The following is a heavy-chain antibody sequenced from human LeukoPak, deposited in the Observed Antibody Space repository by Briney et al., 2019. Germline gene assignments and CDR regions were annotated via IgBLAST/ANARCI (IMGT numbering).Heavy chain of an antibody. CDR1: GYTFTGYF. CDR2: ITPNSGAI. J-gene: IGHJ4*02. D-gene: IGHD6-19*01. Sequence: ASVKVSCKASGYTFTGYFIHWVRQAPGQGLEWMGWITPNSGAINYAQKFQGRVTMTRGTSISTAYMELSRLRSDDTAVYFCARESVAGMRAFDYWGQGTLVTVSS. V-gene: IGHV1-2*02. CDR3: ARESVAGMRAFDY.